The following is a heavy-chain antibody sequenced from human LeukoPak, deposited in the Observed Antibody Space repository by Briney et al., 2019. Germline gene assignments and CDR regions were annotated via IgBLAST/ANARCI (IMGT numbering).Heavy chain of an antibody. V-gene: IGHV3-73*01. CDR3: TRDSGTHNWFDP. D-gene: IGHD1-26*01. Sequence: PGRSLSLSCTASGFTFGDYAMSWVRQAPGKGLEWVGQIDKKDKGYATATAYAASVKGRFTISRDDSINTAYLQMKSLKTEDTALYYCTRDSGTHNWFDPWGQGALVSVSS. CDR1: GFTFGDYA. CDR2: IDKKDKGYATAT. J-gene: IGHJ5*02.